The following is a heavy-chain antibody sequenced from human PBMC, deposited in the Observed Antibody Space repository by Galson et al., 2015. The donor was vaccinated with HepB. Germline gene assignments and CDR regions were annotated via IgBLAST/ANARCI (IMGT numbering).Heavy chain of an antibody. Sequence: SLRLSCAASGFTFRNYGMNWVRQAPGKGLEWVAVIWYDGNKKDYVDSVKGRFIISRDNSKNTLYLQMNSLRVEDTAVYYCARDLVDCSGGICQKGGGFDLWGQGTMVIVSS. CDR3: ARDLVDCSGGICQKGGGFDL. V-gene: IGHV3-33*01. D-gene: IGHD2-15*01. CDR1: GFTFRNYG. J-gene: IGHJ3*01. CDR2: IWYDGNKK.